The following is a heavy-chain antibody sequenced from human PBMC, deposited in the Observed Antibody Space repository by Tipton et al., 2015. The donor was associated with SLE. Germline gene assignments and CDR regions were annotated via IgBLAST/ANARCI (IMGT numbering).Heavy chain of an antibody. Sequence: LRLSCTVSGGSISSSSHYWGWIRQPPGKGLEWIGSIYYSGSTYYNPSLKSRVTMSVDTSMNHFSLKLSSVTAADTAVYYCAKLRRPAVTLYYMDVWGKGTTVTISS. CDR3: AKLRRPAVTLYYMDV. CDR2: IYYSGST. D-gene: IGHD2-15*01. J-gene: IGHJ6*03. CDR1: GGSISSSSHY. V-gene: IGHV4-39*02.